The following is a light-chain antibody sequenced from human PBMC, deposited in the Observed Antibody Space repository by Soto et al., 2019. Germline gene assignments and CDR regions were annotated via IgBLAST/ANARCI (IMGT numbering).Light chain of an antibody. CDR1: SSNIGSNY. J-gene: IGLJ3*02. Sequence: QLVLTQPPSASGTPGQRVTISCSGSSSNIGSNYVYWYQQLPGTAPKLLIYRNNQRPSGVSDRFSGSKSGSSASLAISGLRSEDEADYYCAARDDSLSGVVFGGGTKVTVL. CDR2: RNN. CDR3: AARDDSLSGVV. V-gene: IGLV1-47*01.